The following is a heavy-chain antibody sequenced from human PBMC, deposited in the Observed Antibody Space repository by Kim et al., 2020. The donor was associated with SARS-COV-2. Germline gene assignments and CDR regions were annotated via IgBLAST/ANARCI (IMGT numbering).Heavy chain of an antibody. D-gene: IGHD2-15*01. CDR3: ARGPLHCSGGSCYPYYFDY. J-gene: IGHJ4*02. Sequence: ASVKVSCKASGYTFTSYGISWVRQAPGQGLEWMGWISAYNGNTNYAQKLQGRVTMTTDTSTSTAYMELRSLRSDDTAVYYCARGPLHCSGGSCYPYYFDYWGQGTLVTVSS. CDR2: ISAYNGNT. V-gene: IGHV1-18*01. CDR1: GYTFTSYG.